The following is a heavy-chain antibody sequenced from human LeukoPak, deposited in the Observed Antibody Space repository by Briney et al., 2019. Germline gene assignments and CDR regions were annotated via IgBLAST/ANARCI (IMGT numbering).Heavy chain of an antibody. Sequence: PGGSLRLSCAASGFTFSNYAMNWVRQAPGKGLEWVSRISGSGARSYYADSVKGRFTISRDNSKNTLYLQMRRLRAEDTAVYYCASGDGPRDVSCFDYWGQGTLVTVSS. J-gene: IGHJ4*02. V-gene: IGHV3-23*01. CDR1: GFTFSNYA. D-gene: IGHD3-16*01. CDR3: ASGDGPRDVSCFDY. CDR2: ISGSGARS.